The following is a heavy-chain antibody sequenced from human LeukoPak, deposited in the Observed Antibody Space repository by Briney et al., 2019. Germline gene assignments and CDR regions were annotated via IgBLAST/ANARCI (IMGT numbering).Heavy chain of an antibody. CDR1: GASISNYY. CDR3: ARDRNFVSDI. J-gene: IGHJ3*02. V-gene: IGHV4-59*12. D-gene: IGHD3-16*01. Sequence: SETLSLTCTVSGASISNYYWNWIRQPPGKGLEWIGFFYYSGNTNYNPSLKSRVTMSVDTSKNQFSLKVTSVTAADTAVYYCARDRNFVSDIWGQGTMVTVSS. CDR2: FYYSGNT.